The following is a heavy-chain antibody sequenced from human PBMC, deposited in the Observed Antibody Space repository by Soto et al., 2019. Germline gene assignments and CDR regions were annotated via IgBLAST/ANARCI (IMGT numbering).Heavy chain of an antibody. CDR2: INSDGTST. J-gene: IGHJ4*02. Sequence: EVQLVESGGGLVQSGGSLRLSCAASGFTFSSYWMHWVRQAPGKGLVWVSRINSDGTSTSYADSVKGRFTISRDNAKNTLYLQMNSLRAEDTAVYYCARGGEMKYYDSCGYLYWGQGTLVTVSS. CDR1: GFTFSSYW. D-gene: IGHD3-22*01. CDR3: ARGGEMKYYDSCGYLY. V-gene: IGHV3-74*01.